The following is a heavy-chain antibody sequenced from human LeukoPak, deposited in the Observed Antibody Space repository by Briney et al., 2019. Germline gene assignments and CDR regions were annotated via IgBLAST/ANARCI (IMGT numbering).Heavy chain of an antibody. CDR1: GGALSSSKFY. CDR2: FFYGANT. V-gene: IGHV4-39*01. CDR3: ARHGSPSLTLVY. Sequence: SETLSLTCTVSGGALSSSKFYWGWVRQPPGKGLEWIGHFFYGANTYYNPSLKSRVTISVDTSKNQFSLTVNSVTAADTAVYYCARHGSPSLTLVYWGQGTLVTVSS. D-gene: IGHD3-9*01. J-gene: IGHJ4*02.